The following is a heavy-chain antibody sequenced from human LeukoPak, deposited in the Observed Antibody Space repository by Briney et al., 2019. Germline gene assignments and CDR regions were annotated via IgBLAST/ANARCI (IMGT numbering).Heavy chain of an antibody. D-gene: IGHD2-8*01. CDR2: IKYDGSER. CDR1: GFPFSSHW. Sequence: GGSLRFSCAASGFPFSSHWMSWVRQAPGKGLEGVGNIKYDGSERQYVDSVKGRFTIFRDNAKNSLYLQMSSLRAEDTAIYYCARDHPSPGVYFDFWGQGALVTVSS. CDR3: ARDHPSPGVYFDF. V-gene: IGHV3-7*03. J-gene: IGHJ4*02.